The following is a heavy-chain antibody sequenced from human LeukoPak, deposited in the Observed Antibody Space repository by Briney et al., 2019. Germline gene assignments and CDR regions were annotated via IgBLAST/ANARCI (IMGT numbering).Heavy chain of an antibody. CDR2: MNPSSGNI. Sequence: ASVKVSCKASGYTFTNYDINWVRQAAGQGLEWMGWMNPSSGNIGYAQKFQGRVTMTRDTSISTAYMELSSLRSDDTAVYFCARGLRAFDWLSQVLGYWGQGTLVTVSS. V-gene: IGHV1-8*01. D-gene: IGHD3-9*01. J-gene: IGHJ4*02. CDR1: GYTFTNYD. CDR3: ARGLRAFDWLSQVLGY.